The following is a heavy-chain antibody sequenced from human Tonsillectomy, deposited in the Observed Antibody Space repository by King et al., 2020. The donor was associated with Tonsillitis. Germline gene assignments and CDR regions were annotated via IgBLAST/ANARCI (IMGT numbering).Heavy chain of an antibody. V-gene: IGHV3-74*01. Sequence: EVQLVESGGDLVQPGGSLRLSCAGSGFTFSSSWMHWVRQAPGKGLEWVSRIFSDDTTTTYADSVKGRFTISRDNAKNTLYLQMNSLRADDTAVYFCASPVRTTGPNAFNIWGQGTMVTVSS. CDR1: GFTFSSSW. CDR3: ASPVRTTGPNAFNI. J-gene: IGHJ3*02. CDR2: IFSDDTTT. D-gene: IGHD1-1*01.